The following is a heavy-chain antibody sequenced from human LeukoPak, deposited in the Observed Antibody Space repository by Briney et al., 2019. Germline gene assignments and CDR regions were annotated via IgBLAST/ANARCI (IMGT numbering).Heavy chain of an antibody. CDR3: ARYGSGSYQSEPFDY. J-gene: IGHJ4*02. Sequence: ASVKVSCKASGYTFTSYGISWVRQAPGQGLEWMGWISAYNGNTNYAQKLQGRVTMTTDTSTSTAYMELRSLRSDDTAVYYCARYGSGSYQSEPFDYWGQGTLVTASS. CDR1: GYTFTSYG. D-gene: IGHD3-10*01. CDR2: ISAYNGNT. V-gene: IGHV1-18*01.